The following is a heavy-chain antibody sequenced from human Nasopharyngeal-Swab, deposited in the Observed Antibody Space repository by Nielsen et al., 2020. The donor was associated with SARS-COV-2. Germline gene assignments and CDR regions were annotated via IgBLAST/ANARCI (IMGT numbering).Heavy chain of an antibody. CDR1: GFTFSSYG. J-gene: IGHJ3*02. CDR2: ISYDGSNK. CDR3: AREGVTMVRGEGDAFDI. V-gene: IGHV3-30*03. D-gene: IGHD3-10*01. Sequence: GGSLRLSCAASGFTFSSYGMHRVRQAPGKGLEWVAVISYDGSNKYYADSVKGRFTISRDNSKNTLYLQMNSLRAEDTAVYYCAREGVTMVRGEGDAFDIWGQGTMVTVSS.